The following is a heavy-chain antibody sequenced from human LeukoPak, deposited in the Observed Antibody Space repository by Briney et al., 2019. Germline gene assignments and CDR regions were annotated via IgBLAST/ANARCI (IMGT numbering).Heavy chain of an antibody. CDR3: ARDYCSSTSCRLDH. CDR2: INPNSGGT. D-gene: IGHD2-2*01. V-gene: IGHV1-2*02. CDR1: GYTFTGYY. Sequence: ASVKVSCKASGYTFTGYYMHWVRQAPGQGLEWMGWINPNSGGTNYAQKFQGRVTMTRDTSISTAYMELSRLRSDDTAVYYCARDYCSSTSCRLDHWGQGTLVTVSS. J-gene: IGHJ4*02.